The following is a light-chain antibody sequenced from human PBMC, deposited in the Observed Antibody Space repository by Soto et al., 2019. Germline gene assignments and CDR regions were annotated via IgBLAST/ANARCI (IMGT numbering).Light chain of an antibody. CDR2: EVS. Sequence: QSALTQPASVSGSPGQSITISCTGTTSDVGGYNYVSWYQQHPGKAPKLMIYEVSNRPSGISNRFSGSKSGNTASLTISGLQADDEADYYCSSYTGTTTRGVFGSGTKVTVL. J-gene: IGLJ1*01. CDR3: SSYTGTTTRGV. CDR1: TSDVGGYNY. V-gene: IGLV2-14*01.